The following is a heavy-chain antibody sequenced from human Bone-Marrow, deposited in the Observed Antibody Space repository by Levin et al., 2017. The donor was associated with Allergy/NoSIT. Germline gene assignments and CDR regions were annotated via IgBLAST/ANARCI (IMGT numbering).Heavy chain of an antibody. CDR1: GFTFSSYS. CDR2: ISSSSSYI. D-gene: IGHD6-19*01. Sequence: GGSLKISCAASGFTFSSYSMNWVRQAPGKGLEWVSSISSSSSYIYYADSVKGRFTISRDNAKNSLYLQMNSLRAEDTAVYYCARGLRNGAGAGGDYWGQGTLVTVSS. J-gene: IGHJ4*02. CDR3: ARGLRNGAGAGGDY. V-gene: IGHV3-21*01.